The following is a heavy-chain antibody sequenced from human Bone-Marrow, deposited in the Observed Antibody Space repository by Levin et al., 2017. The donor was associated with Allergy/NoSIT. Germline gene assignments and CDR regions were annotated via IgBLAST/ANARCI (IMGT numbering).Heavy chain of an antibody. D-gene: IGHD6-13*01. J-gene: IGHJ6*02. CDR2: IWYDGSNK. CDR3: ARSPGKSSIAAAGTPYYDYGMDV. CDR1: GFTFSSYG. V-gene: IGHV3-33*01. Sequence: GGSLRLSCAASGFTFSSYGMHWVRQAPGKGLEWVAVIWYDGSNKYYADSVKGRFTISRDNSKNTLYLQMNSLRAEDTAVYYCARSPGKSSIAAAGTPYYDYGMDVWGQGTTVTVSS.